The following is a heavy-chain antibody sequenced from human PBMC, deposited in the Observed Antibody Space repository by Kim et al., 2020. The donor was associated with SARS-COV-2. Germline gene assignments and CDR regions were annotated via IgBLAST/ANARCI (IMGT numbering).Heavy chain of an antibody. J-gene: IGHJ3*02. D-gene: IGHD3-10*01. V-gene: IGHV3-74*01. Sequence: GGSLRLSCAASGFTFSSYWMHWVRQAPGKGLVWVSRINSDGSSTSYADSVKGRFTISRDNAKNTLYLQMNSLRAEDTAVYYCASAPLRHYYGSGSRWGAFDIWGQGTMVTVSS. CDR1: GFTFSSYW. CDR2: INSDGSST. CDR3: ASAPLRHYYGSGSRWGAFDI.